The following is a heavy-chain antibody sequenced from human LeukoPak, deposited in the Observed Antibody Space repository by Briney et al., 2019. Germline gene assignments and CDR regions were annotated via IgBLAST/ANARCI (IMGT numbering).Heavy chain of an antibody. J-gene: IGHJ4*02. Sequence: SETLSLTCTVSGGSISSYYWSWLRQPPGKGLEWIGYIYYSGSTNHNPSLKSRVTISVDTSKNQFSLKLSSVTAADTAVYYCARGLRFLEWRGLPAYFDYWGQGTLVTVSS. V-gene: IGHV4-59*01. CDR2: IYYSGST. CDR1: GGSISSYY. D-gene: IGHD3-3*01. CDR3: ARGLRFLEWRGLPAYFDY.